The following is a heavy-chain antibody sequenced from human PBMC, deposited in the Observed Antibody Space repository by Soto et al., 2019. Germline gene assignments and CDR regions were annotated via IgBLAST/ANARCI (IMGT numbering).Heavy chain of an antibody. D-gene: IGHD3-3*01. V-gene: IGHV3-15*01. J-gene: IGHJ4*02. CDR3: TTDRYDFWSGYYGARYFDD. CDR2: IKSKTDGGTT. CDR1: GFTFSNAW. Sequence: GGSLRLSCAASGFTFSNAWMSWVRQAPGKGLEWVGRIKSKTDGGTTDYAAPVKGRFTISRDDSKNTLYLQMNSLKTEDTAVYYCTTDRYDFWSGYYGARYFDDWGQGTLVTVSS.